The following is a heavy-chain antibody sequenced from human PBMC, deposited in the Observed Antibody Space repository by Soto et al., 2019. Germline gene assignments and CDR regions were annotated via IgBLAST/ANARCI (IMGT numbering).Heavy chain of an antibody. Sequence: QVQLQESGPGLVKPSQILSLTCTVSGGSINSGGYYWSWIRQLPGKGLEWIGHISYSGSTYYNPSLRSRVTISADTSKKEISLKVSSVTAADTAVYFCAREPTVKPGYYYYGMDVWGQGTTVIVSS. D-gene: IGHD4-4*01. J-gene: IGHJ6*02. CDR1: GGSINSGGYY. CDR2: ISYSGST. V-gene: IGHV4-31*03. CDR3: AREPTVKPGYYYYGMDV.